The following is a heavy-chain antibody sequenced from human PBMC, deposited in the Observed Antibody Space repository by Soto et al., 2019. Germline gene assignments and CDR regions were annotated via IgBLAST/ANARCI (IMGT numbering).Heavy chain of an antibody. D-gene: IGHD6-13*01. CDR2: IDSDGSST. CDR3: ARDLPYSSSWYYYYGMDV. CDR1: GFTFSSYW. Sequence: GVSLRLSCSASGFTFSSYWMHWVRQAPGKGLVWVSRIDSDGSSTSYADSVKGRFTISRDNAKNTLYLQMNSLRAEDTAVYYCARDLPYSSSWYYYYGMDVWGQGTTVTVSS. V-gene: IGHV3-74*01. J-gene: IGHJ6*02.